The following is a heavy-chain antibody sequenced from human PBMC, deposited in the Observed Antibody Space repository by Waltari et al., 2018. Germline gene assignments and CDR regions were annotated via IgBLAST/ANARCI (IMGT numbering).Heavy chain of an antibody. CDR3: ARVGSTRPAAPKYFDY. J-gene: IGHJ4*02. V-gene: IGHV3-30*01. CDR2: ISYDGSNK. Sequence: VQLLESGGGVVQPGRSLRLSCAASGFTFSSYAMHWVRQAPGKGLEWVAVISYDGSNKYYADSVKGRFTISRDNSKNTLYLQMNSLRAEDTAVYYCARVGSTRPAAPKYFDYWGQGTLVTVSS. CDR1: GFTFSSYA. D-gene: IGHD6-13*01.